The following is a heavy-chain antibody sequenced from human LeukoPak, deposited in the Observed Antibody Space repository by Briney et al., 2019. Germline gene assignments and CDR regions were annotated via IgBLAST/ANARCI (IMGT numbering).Heavy chain of an antibody. V-gene: IGHV3-23*01. Sequence: GGSLRLSCAASGFTFSSYAMSWVRQAPGKGLEWVSAISGSGGSTYYADSVKCRFTISRDNSKNTLYLQMNSLRAEDTAVYYCAKDKGYDSSGFDYWGQGTLVTVSS. J-gene: IGHJ4*02. CDR2: ISGSGGST. D-gene: IGHD3-22*01. CDR1: GFTFSSYA. CDR3: AKDKGYDSSGFDY.